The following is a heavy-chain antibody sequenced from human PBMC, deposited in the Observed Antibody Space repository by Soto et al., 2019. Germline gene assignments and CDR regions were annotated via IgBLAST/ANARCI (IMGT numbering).Heavy chain of an antibody. V-gene: IGHV4-39*01. D-gene: IGHD3-10*01. CDR3: ARNIYGSWYFDL. J-gene: IGHJ2*01. CDR2: IYYSGST. Sequence: PSETLSLTCTVSGGSISSSSYYWGCIRQPPGKGLEWIGSIYYSGSTYYNPSLKSRVTISVDTSKNQFSLKLSSVTAADTAVYYCARNIYGSWYFDLWGRGTLVTVSS. CDR1: GGSISSSSYY.